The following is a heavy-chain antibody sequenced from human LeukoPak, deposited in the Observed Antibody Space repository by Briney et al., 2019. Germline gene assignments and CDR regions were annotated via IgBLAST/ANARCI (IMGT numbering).Heavy chain of an antibody. V-gene: IGHV4-39*07. Sequence: SETLSLTCTVSGGSISSSSYYWSWIRQPPGKGLEWIGEINHSGSTNYNPSLKSRVTISVDTSKNQFSLKLSSVTAADTAVYYCARTYSSGWYEDYWGQGTLVTVSS. CDR1: GGSISSSSYY. D-gene: IGHD6-19*01. CDR3: ARTYSSGWYEDY. CDR2: INHSGST. J-gene: IGHJ4*02.